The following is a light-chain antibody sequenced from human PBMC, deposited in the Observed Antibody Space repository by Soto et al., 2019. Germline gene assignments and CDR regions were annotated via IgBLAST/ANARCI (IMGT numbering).Light chain of an antibody. Sequence: QSALTQPASVSGSPGQSITISCTGTSSDVGGYNYVSWYQQHPGKAPKLMIYEVSNRPSGVSNRFSASKSGNTASLTICGLQAEDEADYYCSSYTSSRSVVFGGGTKL. CDR2: EVS. J-gene: IGLJ2*01. CDR1: SSDVGGYNY. V-gene: IGLV2-14*01. CDR3: SSYTSSRSVV.